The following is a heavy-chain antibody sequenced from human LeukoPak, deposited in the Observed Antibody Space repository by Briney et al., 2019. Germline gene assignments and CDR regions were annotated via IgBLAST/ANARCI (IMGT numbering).Heavy chain of an antibody. Sequence: PGGSLRLSCAASGFTFSSYSMNWVRQAPGKGLEWVSSISSSSSYIYYADSVKGRFTISRDNAKNSLYLQMNSLRAEDTAVYYCARDMSKVVGATLKKKPPPNYFDYWGQGTLVTVSS. CDR2: ISSSSSYI. D-gene: IGHD1-26*01. CDR3: ARDMSKVVGATLKKKPPPNYFDY. J-gene: IGHJ4*02. CDR1: GFTFSSYS. V-gene: IGHV3-21*01.